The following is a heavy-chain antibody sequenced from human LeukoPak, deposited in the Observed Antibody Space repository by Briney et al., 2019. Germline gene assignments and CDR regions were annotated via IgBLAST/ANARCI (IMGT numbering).Heavy chain of an antibody. V-gene: IGHV4-59*01. CDR3: ARYGYSSGFYSFDY. CDR2: IYYSGST. J-gene: IGHJ4*02. D-gene: IGHD6-19*01. CDR1: GGSLSSYY. Sequence: PSETLSLTCTVSGGSLSSYYWSWIRQPPGKGLEWIGYIYYSGSTNYNPSLESRVTISMDTSKNQFSLKLTSVTAADTAVYYCARYGYSSGFYSFDYWGQGTLVTVSS.